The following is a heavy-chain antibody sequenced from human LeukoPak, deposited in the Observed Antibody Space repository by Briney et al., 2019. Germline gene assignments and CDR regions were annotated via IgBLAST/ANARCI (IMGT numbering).Heavy chain of an antibody. CDR2: ISLYSDNT. V-gene: IGHV1-18*01. CDR1: GYIFTSFG. J-gene: IGHJ4*02. Sequence: GASVKASCKASGYIFTSFGISWVRQAPGQGLEWMGRISLYSDNTDYARKFQGRVTMTTDTSTTTAYMELRSLRSDDTAVYYCARDGTFYSGSYSYYFDYWGQGTLVTVSS. CDR3: ARDGTFYSGSYSYYFDY. D-gene: IGHD1-26*01.